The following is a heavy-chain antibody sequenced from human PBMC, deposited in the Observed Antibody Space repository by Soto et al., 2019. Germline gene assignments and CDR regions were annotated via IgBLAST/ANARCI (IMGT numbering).Heavy chain of an antibody. D-gene: IGHD2-15*01. V-gene: IGHV1-69*13. CDR3: VRDRCSRGSCLDY. J-gene: IGHJ4*02. Sequence: SVKVSCKASGGTFSSYAISWVRQAPGQGLEWMGAIIPIFGTANYVQKFQGRVTITADESTSTAYMELSSLRSEDTAVYYCVRDRCSRGSCLDYWGQGTLVTVSS. CDR1: GGTFSSYA. CDR2: IIPIFGTA.